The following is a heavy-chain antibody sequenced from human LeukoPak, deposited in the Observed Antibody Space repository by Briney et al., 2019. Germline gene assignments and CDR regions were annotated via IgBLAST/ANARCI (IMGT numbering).Heavy chain of an antibody. J-gene: IGHJ6*02. CDR3: ARIPGDYGGLNYYAMDV. V-gene: IGHV4-39*01. CDR2: IYYSGST. D-gene: IGHD4-17*01. Sequence: SETLSLTCTASGGSISSSSYYWGWIRQPPGKGPEWIGTIYYSGSTSYNPSLRSRVTISFDTSGNQFSLRLTSVTAADTAVYYCARIPGDYGGLNYYAMDVWGQGTTVTVSS. CDR1: GGSISSSSYY.